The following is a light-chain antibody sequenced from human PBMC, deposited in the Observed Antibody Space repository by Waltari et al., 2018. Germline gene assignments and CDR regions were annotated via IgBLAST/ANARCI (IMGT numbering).Light chain of an antibody. CDR3: QQFINYPLT. V-gene: IGKV1D-13*01. Sequence: AIQLTQSPSSLSASVGHRITITCRASQDIASALAWYVQKPGKAPQLLIYDASTLESGVPSRFSGSGSGTDFTLSISGLQPEDFATYYCQQFINYPLTFGLGTTVDIK. CDR1: QDIASA. CDR2: DAS. J-gene: IGKJ3*01.